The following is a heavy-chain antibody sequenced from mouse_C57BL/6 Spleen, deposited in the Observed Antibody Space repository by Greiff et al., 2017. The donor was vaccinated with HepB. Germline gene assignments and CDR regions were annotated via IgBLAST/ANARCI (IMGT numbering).Heavy chain of an antibody. CDR1: GFTFSDYY. D-gene: IGHD2-3*01. CDR3: ARDRGGYYVSYAMDY. CDR2: INYDGSST. V-gene: IGHV5-16*01. Sequence: EVQRVESEGGLVQPGSSMKLSCTASGFTFSDYYMAWVRQVPEKGLEWVANINYDGSSTYYLDSLKSRFIISRDNAKNILYLQMSSLKSEDTATYYCARDRGGYYVSYAMDYWGQGTSVTVSS. J-gene: IGHJ4*01.